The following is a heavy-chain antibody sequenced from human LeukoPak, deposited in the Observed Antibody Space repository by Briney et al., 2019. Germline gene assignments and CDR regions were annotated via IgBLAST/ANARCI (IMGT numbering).Heavy chain of an antibody. CDR3: ATGVAYLDV. D-gene: IGHD5-12*01. J-gene: IGHJ6*03. Sequence: GGSLRLSCGASGITVSNAWMTWVRQAPGKGLEWVGRIKSKTDGGTRAYAAPVKGRFTISRDDSKNTVYLQMHSLKTEDTAVYYCATGVAYLDVWGEGTTVTVSS. V-gene: IGHV3-15*01. CDR1: GITVSNAW. CDR2: IKSKTDGGTR.